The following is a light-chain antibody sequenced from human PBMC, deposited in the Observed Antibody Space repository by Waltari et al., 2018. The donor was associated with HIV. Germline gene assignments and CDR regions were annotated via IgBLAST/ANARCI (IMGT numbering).Light chain of an antibody. V-gene: IGLV1-44*01. Sequence: QSVLTQPPSASGTPGQRVTISCSGTRSNIGTNTVNWYQIIPGTAPKLLIYNDNPRPSGVPDRFSGSRSGTSASLAISGLQSEDEADYYCAAWDDRLDGQGVFGGGTTLTVL. J-gene: IGLJ3*02. CDR3: AAWDDRLDGQGV. CDR1: RSNIGTNT. CDR2: NDN.